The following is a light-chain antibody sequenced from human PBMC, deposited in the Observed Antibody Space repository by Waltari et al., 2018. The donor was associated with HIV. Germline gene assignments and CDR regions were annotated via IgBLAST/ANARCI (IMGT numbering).Light chain of an antibody. CDR1: SSHVGRYYC. J-gene: IGLJ2*01. V-gene: IGLV2-14*01. CDR3: CSYTGTNSLH. Sequence: QSALTQPAPMSGSPGQSITISSTATSSHVGRYYCSSWYQQHPGKAPRLIIYEVTNRPSGVSNRFFGSKSANTASLTISGLQADDEADYYCSYTGTNSLHFGGGTKVTVL. CDR2: EVT.